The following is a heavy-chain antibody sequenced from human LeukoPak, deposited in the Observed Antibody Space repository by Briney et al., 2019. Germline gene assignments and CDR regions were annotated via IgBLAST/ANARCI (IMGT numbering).Heavy chain of an antibody. J-gene: IGHJ6*03. CDR3: AKKSHDGSGSYYKEPYYMDV. D-gene: IGHD3-10*01. CDR2: ISGSGGST. Sequence: GGSLRLSCAASGFTFSSYAMSWVRQAPGKGLEWVSAISGSGGSTYYADPVKGRFTISRDNSKNTLYLQMNSLRAEDTAVYYCAKKSHDGSGSYYKEPYYMDVWGKGTTVTVSS. V-gene: IGHV3-23*01. CDR1: GFTFSSYA.